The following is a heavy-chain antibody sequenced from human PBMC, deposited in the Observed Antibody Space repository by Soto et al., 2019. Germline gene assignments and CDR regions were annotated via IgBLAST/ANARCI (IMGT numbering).Heavy chain of an antibody. V-gene: IGHV3-74*01. CDR3: ASTTFNCSSTSCYESLFDY. CDR2: INSDGSST. CDR1: GFTFSSYW. J-gene: IGHJ4*02. Sequence: GGSLRLSCAASGFTFSSYWMHWVRQAPGKGLVWVSRINSDGSSTSYADSVKGRFTISRDNAKNTLYLQMNSLRAEDTAVYYCASTTFNCSSTSCYESLFDYWGQGTLVTRFS. D-gene: IGHD2-2*01.